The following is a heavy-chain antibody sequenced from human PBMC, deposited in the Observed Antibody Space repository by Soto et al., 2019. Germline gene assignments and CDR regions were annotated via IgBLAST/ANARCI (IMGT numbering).Heavy chain of an antibody. CDR1: GGSISSSSYY. V-gene: IGHV4-39*01. CDR3: ARRRSSSGWSYAFDN. J-gene: IGHJ4*02. CDR2: IYYSGFT. Sequence: SETLSLTCTVSGGSISSSSYYWGWIRQSPGKGLEWIGSIYYSGFTYYDPSLKSRVTISVDTTNNQFSLKLSSVTAGDTAVYYCARRRSSSGWSYAFDNWGQGTLVTVSS. D-gene: IGHD6-19*01.